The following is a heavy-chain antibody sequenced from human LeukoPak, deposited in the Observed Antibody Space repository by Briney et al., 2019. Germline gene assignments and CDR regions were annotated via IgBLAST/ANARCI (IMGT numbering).Heavy chain of an antibody. CDR1: GSTFSS. V-gene: IGHV3-48*03. J-gene: IGHJ3*02. CDR3: ARDLVSGAYTFDI. D-gene: IGHD3-16*01. Sequence: GGSLTLSCAASGSTFSSFSTYDFNWLRQAPGEGLEWVSYISSRGATIYYADSVKGRLTVSRDSAKTSLYLQMNSLRAEDTAIYYCARDLVSGAYTFDIWGHGTMVTVSS. CDR2: ISSRGATI.